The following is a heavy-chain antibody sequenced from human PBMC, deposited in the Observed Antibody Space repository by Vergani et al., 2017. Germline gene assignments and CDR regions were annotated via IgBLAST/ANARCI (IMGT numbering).Heavy chain of an antibody. D-gene: IGHD2-2*01. CDR1: GFTFSDYY. V-gene: IGHV4-30-4*08. CDR3: ARGVRYCSSTSCYAWFDP. Sequence: QVQLVESGGGLVKPGGSLRLSCAASGFTFSDYYMSWIRQPPGKGLEWIGYIYYSGSTYYNPSLKSRVTISVDTSKNQFSLKLSSVTAADTAVYYCARGVRYCSSTSCYAWFDPWGQGTLVTVSS. CDR2: IYYSGST. J-gene: IGHJ5*02.